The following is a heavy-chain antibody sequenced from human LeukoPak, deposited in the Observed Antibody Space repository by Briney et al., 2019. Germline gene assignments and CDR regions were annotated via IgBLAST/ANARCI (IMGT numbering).Heavy chain of an antibody. CDR2: INPNSGGT. Sequence: ASVKVSCKASGGTFSSYAISWVRQAPGQGLEWMGWINPNSGGTNYAQKFQGRVTMTRDTSISTAYMELSRLRSDDTAVYYCARPRYDILTGYYDYWGQGTLVTVSS. CDR1: GGTFSSYA. J-gene: IGHJ4*02. CDR3: ARPRYDILTGYYDY. V-gene: IGHV1-2*02. D-gene: IGHD3-9*01.